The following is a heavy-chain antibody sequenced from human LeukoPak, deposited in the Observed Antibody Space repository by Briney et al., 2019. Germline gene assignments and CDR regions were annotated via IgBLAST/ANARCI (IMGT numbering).Heavy chain of an antibody. D-gene: IGHD4-17*01. J-gene: IGHJ4*02. CDR2: IYYSGTT. V-gene: IGHV4-59*08. CDR1: GGSISGYY. Sequence: SETLSLTCTVSGGSISGYYWSWIRQPPGKGLEWIGYIYYSGTTNYNPSLESRVTISIDTSKNQFSLNLSSVTAADTAVYFCATVTTMIDYWGQGTLVTVSS. CDR3: ATVTTMIDY.